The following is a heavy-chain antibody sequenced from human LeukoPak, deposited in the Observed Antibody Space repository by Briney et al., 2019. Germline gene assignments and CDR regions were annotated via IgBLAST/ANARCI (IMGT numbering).Heavy chain of an antibody. V-gene: IGHV3-30*02. Sequence: GGSLRLSCAASGFTFSNYAMHWVRQAPGKGLEWVTFIRHDGSNKYYADSVKGRFTISRDNSKNTLYLQMNSLRAEDTAVYYCAKDTYNWNSFTDYWGQGTLVTVSS. D-gene: IGHD1-7*01. CDR3: AKDTYNWNSFTDY. CDR1: GFTFSNYA. CDR2: IRHDGSNK. J-gene: IGHJ4*02.